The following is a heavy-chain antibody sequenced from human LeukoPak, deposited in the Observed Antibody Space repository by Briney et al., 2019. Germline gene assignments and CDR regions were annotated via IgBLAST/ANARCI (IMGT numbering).Heavy chain of an antibody. V-gene: IGHV1-69*04. CDR2: IIPILGIA. Sequence: SVKVSCKASGGTFSSYAISWVRQAPGQGLEWMGRIIPILGIANYAQKFQGRVTITADKSTSTAYMELSSLRSEDTAVYYCAREGGIDYDYVWGSYRYRGDAFDIWGQGTMVTVSS. D-gene: IGHD3-16*02. CDR3: AREGGIDYDYVWGSYRYRGDAFDI. CDR1: GGTFSSYA. J-gene: IGHJ3*02.